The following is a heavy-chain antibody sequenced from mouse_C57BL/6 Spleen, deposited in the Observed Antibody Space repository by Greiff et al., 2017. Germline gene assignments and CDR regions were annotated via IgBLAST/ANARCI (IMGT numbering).Heavy chain of an antibody. D-gene: IGHD1-1*01. CDR2: IDPSDSYT. J-gene: IGHJ2*01. CDR1: GYTFTSYW. Sequence: VQLKQPGAELVKPGASVKLSCKASGYTFTSYWMQWVKQRPGQGLEWIGEIDPSDSYTNYNQKFKGKATLTVDTSSSTAYMQLSSLTSEDSAVYYCARSYYYGSSYEDYWGQGTTLTVSS. V-gene: IGHV1-50*01. CDR3: ARSYYYGSSYEDY.